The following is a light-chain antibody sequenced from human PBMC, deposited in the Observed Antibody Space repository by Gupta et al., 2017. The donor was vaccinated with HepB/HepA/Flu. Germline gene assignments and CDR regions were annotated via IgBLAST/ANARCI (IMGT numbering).Light chain of an antibody. Sequence: EIVLTQSPATLWLSLGERATLSCRASQSISSLLAWYQQKPGQAPRLLISDASSRAAGIPARFSGSGSGTDFTLTISSLEPEEFAVYYCQQRSAWPLTFGGGTKVEIK. CDR1: QSISSL. CDR2: DAS. J-gene: IGKJ4*01. CDR3: QQRSAWPLT. V-gene: IGKV3-11*01.